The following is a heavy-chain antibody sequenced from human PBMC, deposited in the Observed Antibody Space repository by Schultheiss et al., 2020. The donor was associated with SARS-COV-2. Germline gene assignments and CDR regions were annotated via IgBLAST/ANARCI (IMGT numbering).Heavy chain of an antibody. CDR2: IYYSETT. V-gene: IGHV4-59*13. CDR3: ARASGYDYYFDY. CDR1: GDSISTYY. Sequence: SETLSLTCSVSGDSISTYYWSWIRQPPGKGLEWIGYIYYSETTNYNPSLKSRVTISVDTSKNQFSLKLSSVTAADTAVYYCARASGYDYYFDYWGQGTPVTVSS. D-gene: IGHD5-12*01. J-gene: IGHJ4*02.